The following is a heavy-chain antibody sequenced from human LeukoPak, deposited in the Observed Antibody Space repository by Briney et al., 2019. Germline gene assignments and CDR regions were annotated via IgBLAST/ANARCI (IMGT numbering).Heavy chain of an antibody. CDR3: ARDLHYYVAMDV. D-gene: IGHD3-10*02. V-gene: IGHV1-69*01. CDR2: IIPIFGTA. CDR1: GGTFSSYA. J-gene: IGHJ6*02. Sequence: ASVKVSCKASGGTFSSYAISWVRQAPGQGLEWMGGIIPIFGTANYAQKFQGRVTITADESTSTAYMELSSLRSEDTAVYYCARDLHYYVAMDVWGHGTTVTVSS.